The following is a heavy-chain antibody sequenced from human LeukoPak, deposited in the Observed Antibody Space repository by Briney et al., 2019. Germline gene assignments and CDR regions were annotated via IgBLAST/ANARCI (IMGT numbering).Heavy chain of an antibody. V-gene: IGHV3-13*01. Sequence: PGGSLRLSCAASGFTLRSYDMHWVRQVTGKGLEWVSAIGISGDTYYPGSVKGRSTISRENAKNSLYLQMNSLTAGDTAVYYCARGGIQVSGIDEIDYWGQGTLVTVSS. J-gene: IGHJ4*02. D-gene: IGHD6-19*01. CDR2: IGISGDT. CDR3: ARGGIQVSGIDEIDY. CDR1: GFTLRSYD.